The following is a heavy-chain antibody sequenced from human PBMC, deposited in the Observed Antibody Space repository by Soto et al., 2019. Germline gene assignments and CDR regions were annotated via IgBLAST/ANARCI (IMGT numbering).Heavy chain of an antibody. V-gene: IGHV3-23*01. CDR2: IRGSGGST. Sequence: EVQLLESGGGLVQPGGSLRLSCAASGFTFSSYAMSWVRQAPGKGLEWVSAIRGSGGSTYYADSVKGRFTISRDNSKNTLYLQMSSLRADDMAVYYCAKDRGSRGYLDYWGQGTLVTVSS. CDR3: AKDRGSRGYLDY. D-gene: IGHD3-10*01. CDR1: GFTFSSYA. J-gene: IGHJ4*02.